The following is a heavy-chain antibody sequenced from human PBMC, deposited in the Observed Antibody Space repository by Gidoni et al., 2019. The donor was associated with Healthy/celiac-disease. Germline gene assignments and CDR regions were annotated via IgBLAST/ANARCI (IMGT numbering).Heavy chain of an antibody. Sequence: QVQLVQSGAEVKKPGSSVKVSCKASGGTFSSYAISWVRQAPGQGLEWMGGIIPIFGTENYEQKFQGRVTITADESTSTAYMELSSLRSEDTAVYYCARDPRGYSGYDFMEFDYWGQGTLVTVSS. D-gene: IGHD5-12*01. V-gene: IGHV1-69*01. CDR2: IIPIFGTE. J-gene: IGHJ4*02. CDR3: ARDPRGYSGYDFMEFDY. CDR1: GGTFSSYA.